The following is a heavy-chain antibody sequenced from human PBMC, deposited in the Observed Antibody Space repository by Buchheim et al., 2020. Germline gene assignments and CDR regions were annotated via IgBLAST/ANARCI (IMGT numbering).Heavy chain of an antibody. J-gene: IGHJ4*02. CDR2: INHSGST. D-gene: IGHD2-8*01. CDR3: ARGGNCTNGVCYTGPVGDY. Sequence: QVQLQQWGAGLLKPSETLSLTCAVYGGSFSGYYWSWIRQPPGKGLEWIGEINHSGSTNYNPSLKSRVTISVDTSKNHFSLKLSSVTAADTAVYYCARGGNCTNGVCYTGPVGDYWGQGTL. CDR1: GGSFSGYY. V-gene: IGHV4-34*01.